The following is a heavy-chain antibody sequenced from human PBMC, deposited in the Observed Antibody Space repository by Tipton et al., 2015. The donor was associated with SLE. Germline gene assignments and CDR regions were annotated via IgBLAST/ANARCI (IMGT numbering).Heavy chain of an antibody. CDR2: INHSGNT. V-gene: IGHV4-39*07. J-gene: IGHJ4*02. CDR3: TRGVLRPFDY. CDR1: GGSISSGNYY. D-gene: IGHD2/OR15-2a*01. Sequence: TLSLTCTVSGGSISSGNYYWGWIRQPPGKGLEWIGEINHSGNTNYNPSLKSRVTISVDTSKNQFSLKLSSVTAADTAVYYCTRGVLRPFDYWGQGTLVTVSS.